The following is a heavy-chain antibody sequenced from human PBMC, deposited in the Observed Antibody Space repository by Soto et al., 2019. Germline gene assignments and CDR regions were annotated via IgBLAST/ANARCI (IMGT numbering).Heavy chain of an antibody. CDR2: IKQDGSGK. Sequence: GGSLRLSCAASGFTFSSYWVSWVRQAPGKGLEWVANIKQDGSGKYYVDSVKGRFTISRDNAKNSLYLQMNSLRAEDTAVYYCARVVKRGYSYGSNWFDPWGQGTLVTVS. V-gene: IGHV3-7*03. CDR1: GFTFSSYW. J-gene: IGHJ5*02. CDR3: ARVVKRGYSYGSNWFDP. D-gene: IGHD5-18*01.